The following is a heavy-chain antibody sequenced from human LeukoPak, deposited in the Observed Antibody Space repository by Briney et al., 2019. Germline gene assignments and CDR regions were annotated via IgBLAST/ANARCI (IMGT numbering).Heavy chain of an antibody. CDR3: AREVSGSLDY. J-gene: IGHJ4*02. V-gene: IGHV3-7*01. CDR2: IKGDESAR. CDR1: GFTFSTYW. Sequence: GGSLRLSCAASGFTFSTYWMAWVRQAPGKGLEWVANIKGDESARHQADSVKGRFTISRDNAQNSVYLQMSSLRGEDTAVYYCAREVSGSLDYWGQGTLVTVSS. D-gene: IGHD1-26*01.